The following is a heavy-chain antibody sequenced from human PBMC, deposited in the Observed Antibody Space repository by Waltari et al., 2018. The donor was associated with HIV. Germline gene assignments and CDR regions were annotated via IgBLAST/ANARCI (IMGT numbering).Heavy chain of an antibody. CDR1: GGTFSSYA. D-gene: IGHD1-20*01. CDR2: RLPKVGTP. J-gene: IGHJ6*02. V-gene: IGHV1-69*12. CDR3: TRGRYNWHDVGYYYNYDMDV. Sequence: QVQLVQSGAEVKRPGSSVKVSCKASGGTFSSYAISWVRQAPGQGLEWMGGRLPKVGTPKYAQKFQGRVTITADESTITAYMDLSSLRSEDTAVYYCTRGRYNWHDVGYYYNYDMDVWGQGTTVTVSS.